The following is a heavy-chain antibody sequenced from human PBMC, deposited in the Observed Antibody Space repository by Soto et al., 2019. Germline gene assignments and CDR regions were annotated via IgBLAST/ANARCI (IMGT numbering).Heavy chain of an antibody. CDR1: RGSISSISDY. D-gene: IGHD3-22*01. CDR2: IFNSGNT. V-gene: IGHV4-39*01. Sequence: SGALSLTCSVSRGSISSISDYWSWIRQPPGKRLECIGNIFNSGNTYYKSSFNGRVTISVDASKNQVFLKLSSVIAADTAVYYCARHDRYSYDSSGYRWFATWGQGTLVTVSS. J-gene: IGHJ5*02. CDR3: ARHDRYSYDSSGYRWFAT.